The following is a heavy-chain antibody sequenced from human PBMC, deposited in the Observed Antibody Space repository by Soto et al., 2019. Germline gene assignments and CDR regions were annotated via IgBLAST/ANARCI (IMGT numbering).Heavy chain of an antibody. CDR3: TTDSYSTMIEVRFDY. V-gene: IGHV3-15*07. J-gene: IGHJ4*01. Sequence: EVQLVESGGGLVKPGGSLTLSCAASGFAFSNAWINWVRQAPGKGLEWVGRIKSKALGGTTDFAAPVRGRFAITRDDSRNMVYMQMNSVNTEDTAVYYCTTDSYSTMIEVRFDYWGHGTLVTVSS. CDR2: IKSKALGGTT. D-gene: IGHD3-22*01. CDR1: GFAFSNAW.